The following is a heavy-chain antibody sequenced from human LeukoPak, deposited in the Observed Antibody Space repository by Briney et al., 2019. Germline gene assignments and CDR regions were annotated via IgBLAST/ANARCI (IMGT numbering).Heavy chain of an antibody. CDR3: ASTVDTAMVTYFDY. CDR2: IYYSGST. D-gene: IGHD5-18*01. J-gene: IGHJ4*02. V-gene: IGHV4-59*08. CDR1: GGSISSYY. Sequence: SETLSLTCTVSGGSISSYYWSWIRQPPGKGLEWIGYIYYSGSTNYNPSLKGRVTISVDTSKNQFSLKLSSVTAADTAVYYRASTVDTAMVTYFDYWGQGTLVTVSS.